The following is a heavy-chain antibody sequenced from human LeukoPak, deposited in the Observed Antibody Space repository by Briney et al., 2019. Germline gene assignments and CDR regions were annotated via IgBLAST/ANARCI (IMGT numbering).Heavy chain of an antibody. V-gene: IGHV3-30-3*01. CDR2: ISYDGSNK. Sequence: GGSLRLSCAASGFTFSSYAMHWVRQAPGKGLEWVAVISYDGSNKYYADSVKGRFTISRDNAKNSLYLQMNSLRAEDTALYYCAKDIGSGLWKYYFDYWGQGTLVTVSS. CDR3: AKDIGSGLWKYYFDY. J-gene: IGHJ4*02. D-gene: IGHD2-8*02. CDR1: GFTFSSYA.